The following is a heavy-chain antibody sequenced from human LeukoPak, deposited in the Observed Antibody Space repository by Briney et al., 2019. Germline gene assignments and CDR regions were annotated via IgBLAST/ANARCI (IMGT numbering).Heavy chain of an antibody. CDR2: INHSGST. Sequence: SETLSLTCAVYGGSFSGYYWSWIRQPPGKGLEWIGEINHSGSTYYNPSLKSRVTISVDTSKNQFSLKLSSVTAADTAVYYCARHGSDSSGYYRIDYWGQGTLVTVSS. J-gene: IGHJ4*02. V-gene: IGHV4-34*01. D-gene: IGHD3-22*01. CDR1: GGSFSGYY. CDR3: ARHGSDSSGYYRIDY.